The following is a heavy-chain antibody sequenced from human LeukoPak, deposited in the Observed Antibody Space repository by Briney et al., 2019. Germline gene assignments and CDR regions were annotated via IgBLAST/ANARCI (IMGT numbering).Heavy chain of an antibody. V-gene: IGHV4-39*01. J-gene: IGHJ4*02. CDR1: GGSVSSSSYY. Sequence: SETLSLTCTVSGGSVSSSSYYWGWIRQPPGKGLEWIGSIYYSGSTYYNPSLKSRVTISVDTSKSQFSLKLSSVTAADTAVYYCARHAVVVVVAALGWYFDYWGQGTLVTVSS. CDR3: ARHAVVVVVAALGWYFDY. CDR2: IYYSGST. D-gene: IGHD2-15*01.